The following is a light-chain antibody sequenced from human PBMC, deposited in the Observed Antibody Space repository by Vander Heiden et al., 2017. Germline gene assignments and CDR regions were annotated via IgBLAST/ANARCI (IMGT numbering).Light chain of an antibody. J-gene: IGKJ4*01. CDR1: QSVSSSF. CDR2: GAS. Sequence: EVVLTQSPGTLSLSPGERATLSCRASQSVSSSFLAWYQQKPGQAPRLLIYGASSRATGIPDRFSGRGSGTDFTLTISRLEPEDFAVYYCQQVDNSHLTFGGGTKVEIK. V-gene: IGKV3-20*01. CDR3: QQVDNSHLT.